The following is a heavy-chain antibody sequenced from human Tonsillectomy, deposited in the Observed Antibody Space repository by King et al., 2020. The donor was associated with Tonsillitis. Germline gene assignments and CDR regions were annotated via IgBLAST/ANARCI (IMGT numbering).Heavy chain of an antibody. J-gene: IGHJ4*02. CDR3: ARDVGNNPDFAY. Sequence: QLVQSGVEVKKPGSSVKVSCKASGGTFSTQTISWVRQAPGQGLEWMGGIIPIFDKTNYAQKFQGRVTISADESTSTAYMELSSLRSEDTAVYYCARDVGNNPDFAYWGQGTLLTVSS. V-gene: IGHV1-69*01. CDR2: IIPIFDKT. CDR1: GGTFSTQT.